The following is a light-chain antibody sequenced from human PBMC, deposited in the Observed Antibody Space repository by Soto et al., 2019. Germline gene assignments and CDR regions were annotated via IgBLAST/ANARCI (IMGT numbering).Light chain of an antibody. V-gene: IGKV3-20*01. CDR3: QQYGSSPFT. CDR2: GAS. CDR1: QSVSSNY. Sequence: EIVLTQSPGTLSLSPGERATLSCRASQSVSSNYLTWYQQKPGQAPRLLIHGASSRATGIPDRFSGSGSGTDFTLTISSLEPEDFAVYYCQQYGSSPFTCGPGTKVDIK. J-gene: IGKJ3*01.